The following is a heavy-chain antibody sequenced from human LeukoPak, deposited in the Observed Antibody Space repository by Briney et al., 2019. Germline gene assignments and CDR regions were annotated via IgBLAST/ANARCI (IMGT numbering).Heavy chain of an antibody. CDR1: GGSISSGGYY. V-gene: IGHV4-31*03. CDR2: IYYSGIA. Sequence: SETLSLTCTVSGGSISSGGYYWSWIRQHPGKGRELIGYIYYSGIAYYNPSLKSRVIISVDTSKNQFSLKLSSVTAADTAVYYCARDSDGSGSYLRYWGQGTLVTVSS. D-gene: IGHD3-10*01. CDR3: ARDSDGSGSYLRY. J-gene: IGHJ4*02.